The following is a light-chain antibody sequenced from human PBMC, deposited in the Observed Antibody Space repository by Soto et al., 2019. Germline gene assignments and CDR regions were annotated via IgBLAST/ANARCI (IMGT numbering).Light chain of an antibody. Sequence: DIQMTQSPSSLSASVGDRVTITCRASQSISSYLNWYQQKPGKAPKLLIYAASSLQSGVLSRFSGSGSGTDFTLTISSLQPEDFATYYCQQSYSSPTFGGGTKVDIK. V-gene: IGKV1-39*01. CDR2: AAS. J-gene: IGKJ4*01. CDR1: QSISSY. CDR3: QQSYSSPT.